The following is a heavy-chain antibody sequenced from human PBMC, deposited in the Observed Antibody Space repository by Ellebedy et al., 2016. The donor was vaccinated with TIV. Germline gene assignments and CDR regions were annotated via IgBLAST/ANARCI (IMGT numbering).Heavy chain of an antibody. CDR1: GGSISSYY. CDR3: ARAKYSSGWYDY. D-gene: IGHD6-19*01. Sequence: MPSETLSLTCTVSGGSISSYYWTWIRQPPGKGLEYIGYIYYSGSASYNPSLKSRVTISLDTSKNQFSLKLSSVTAADTAVYYCARAKYSSGWYDYWGQGTLVTVSS. CDR2: IYYSGSA. J-gene: IGHJ4*02. V-gene: IGHV4-59*01.